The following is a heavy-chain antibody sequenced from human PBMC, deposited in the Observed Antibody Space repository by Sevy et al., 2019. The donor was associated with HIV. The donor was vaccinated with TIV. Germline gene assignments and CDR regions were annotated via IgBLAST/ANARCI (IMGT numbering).Heavy chain of an antibody. CDR1: GFTFSSYA. D-gene: IGHD1-1*01. CDR2: ISGSGGST. Sequence: GGSLRLTCAASGFTFSSYAMSWVRQAPGKGLEWVSAISGSGGSTYYADSVKGRFTISRDNSKNTLYLQMNSLRAEDTAVYYCAKDRLEPRVYYGMDVWVQGTTVTVSS. CDR3: AKDRLEPRVYYGMDV. J-gene: IGHJ6*02. V-gene: IGHV3-23*01.